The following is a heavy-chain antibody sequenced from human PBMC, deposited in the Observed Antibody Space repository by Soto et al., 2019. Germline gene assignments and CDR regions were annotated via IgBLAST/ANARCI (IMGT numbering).Heavy chain of an antibody. CDR2: INPDGGFT. V-gene: IGHV1-46*01. Sequence: ASVKVSCKASGFPFLRFYIHWVRQAPGQGPQWMGVINPDGGFTTYAQNFRDRVAVTRDTSTSTAHMQLSSLRSEDTALYYCARGYYVSGSLVSSVGLDVWGQGTTVTVSS. D-gene: IGHD3-10*01. CDR1: GFPFLRFY. CDR3: ARGYYVSGSLVSSVGLDV. J-gene: IGHJ6*02.